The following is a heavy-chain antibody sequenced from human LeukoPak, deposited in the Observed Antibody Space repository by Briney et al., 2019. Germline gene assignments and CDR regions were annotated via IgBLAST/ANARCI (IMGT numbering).Heavy chain of an antibody. J-gene: IGHJ4*02. CDR2: INHSGST. D-gene: IGHD2-15*01. Sequence: SETLSLTCAVYGGSFSGYYWSWIRQPPGKGLEWIGEINHSGSTNYNPSLKSRVTISVDTSKNQFSLKLSSVTAADTAVYYCARVAYCSGGSWCDYWGQGTLVTVSS. CDR1: GGSFSGYY. CDR3: ARVAYCSGGSWCDY. V-gene: IGHV4-34*01.